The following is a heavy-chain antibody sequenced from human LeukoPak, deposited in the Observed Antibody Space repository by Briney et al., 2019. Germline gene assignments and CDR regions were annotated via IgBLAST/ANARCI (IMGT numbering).Heavy chain of an antibody. Sequence: PSETLSLTCTVSGGSISSSSYYWGWIRQPPGKGLEWIGSIYYSGSTYYNPSLKSRVTISVDTSKNQFSLKLSSVTAADTAVYYCARVGGQWLAPIHYYYMDVWGKGTTVTVSS. CDR2: IYYSGST. CDR1: GGSISSSSYY. J-gene: IGHJ6*03. V-gene: IGHV4-39*07. CDR3: ARVGGQWLAPIHYYYMDV. D-gene: IGHD6-19*01.